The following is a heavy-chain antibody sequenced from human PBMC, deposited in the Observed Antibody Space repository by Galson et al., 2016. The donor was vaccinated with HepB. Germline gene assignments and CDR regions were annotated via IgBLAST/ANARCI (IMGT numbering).Heavy chain of an antibody. V-gene: IGHV5-51*01. J-gene: IGHJ3*02. Sequence: QSGAEVKKPGESLKISCKGSGYRFSNYWIGWVRQMPGKGLEWMGLIYPGDSETTYSPSFQGHVTIPADKSVSSAYLQWSSLKASDSAMYYCARSIVPTGAFDIWGQGTLVTVSS. D-gene: IGHD1-26*01. CDR1: GYRFSNYW. CDR3: ARSIVPTGAFDI. CDR2: IYPGDSET.